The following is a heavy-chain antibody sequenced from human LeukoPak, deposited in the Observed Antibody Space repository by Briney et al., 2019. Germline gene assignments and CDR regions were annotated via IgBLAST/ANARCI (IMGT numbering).Heavy chain of an antibody. D-gene: IGHD6-19*01. CDR3: ARQWLVPLYFDY. J-gene: IGHJ4*02. Sequence: SETLSLTCTVSGGSISSYYWSWIRQPPGKGLEWIGYIYYSGSTNYNPSLKSRVTISLDTSKHQFSPKLSSVTAADTAVYYCARQWLVPLYFDYWGQGTLVTVSS. CDR2: IYYSGST. V-gene: IGHV4-59*01. CDR1: GGSISSYY.